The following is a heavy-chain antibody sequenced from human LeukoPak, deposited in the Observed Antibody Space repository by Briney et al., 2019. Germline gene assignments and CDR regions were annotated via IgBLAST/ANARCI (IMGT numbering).Heavy chain of an antibody. CDR1: GFTFSSYA. D-gene: IGHD3-10*01. J-gene: IGHJ5*02. CDR2: ISGSGGST. Sequence: GGSLRLSCAASGFTFSSYAMSWVRQAPGKGLEWVSAISGSGGSTYYADSVKGRFTISRDNSKNMLYLQMNSLRAEDTAVYYCLLLWFGEVPHNWFDPWGQGTLVTVSS. V-gene: IGHV3-23*01. CDR3: LLLWFGEVPHNWFDP.